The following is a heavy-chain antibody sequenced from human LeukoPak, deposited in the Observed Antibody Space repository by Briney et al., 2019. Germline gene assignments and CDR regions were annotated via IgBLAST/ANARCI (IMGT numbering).Heavy chain of an antibody. Sequence: GGSLRLSCAASGFTFSSYAMSWVRQAPGKGLEWVSSISSSSSYIYYADSVKGRFTISRDNAKNSLYLQMNSLRAEDTAVYYCAREGGDGRGIVVVPAAHFDYWGQGTLVTVSS. V-gene: IGHV3-21*01. CDR3: AREGGDGRGIVVVPAAHFDY. D-gene: IGHD2-2*01. CDR1: GFTFSSYA. J-gene: IGHJ4*02. CDR2: ISSSSSYI.